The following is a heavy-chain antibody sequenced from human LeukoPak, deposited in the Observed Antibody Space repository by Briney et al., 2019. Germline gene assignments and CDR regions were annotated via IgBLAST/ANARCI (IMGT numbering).Heavy chain of an antibody. CDR3: ARELLRGALWGYMDV. D-gene: IGHD1-26*01. J-gene: IGHJ6*03. Sequence: GGSLRLSCAASGFTFSNFAMHWVRQAPGKGLEWVAVTSYDGSRKYYADSVTGRFTISRDNSKNTLYLQMDSLRAEDTAVYYCARELLRGALWGYMDVWGRGTTVTVSS. V-gene: IGHV3-30*01. CDR1: GFTFSNFA. CDR2: TSYDGSRK.